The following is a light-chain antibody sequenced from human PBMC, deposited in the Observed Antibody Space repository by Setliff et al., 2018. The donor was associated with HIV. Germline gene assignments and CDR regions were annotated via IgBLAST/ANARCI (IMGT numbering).Light chain of an antibody. J-gene: IGLJ1*01. CDR2: EVI. V-gene: IGLV2-23*02. CDR3: CSYAGSSTYV. CDR1: SNDVGRYNL. Sequence: QSVLTQPASVSGSPGQAITISCTGTSNDVGRYNLVSWYQQYPGKAPKVIIYEVIKRPSGVSSRFSGSKSGNTASLTISGLQAEDEADFYCCSYAGSSTYVFGTGTKV.